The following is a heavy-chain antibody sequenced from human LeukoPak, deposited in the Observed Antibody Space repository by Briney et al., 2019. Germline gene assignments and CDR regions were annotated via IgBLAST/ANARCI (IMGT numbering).Heavy chain of an antibody. V-gene: IGHV3-30-3*01. CDR2: ISYDGSNK. Sequence: TGGSVRLSCGASGFTFSSSAMHWVPQAPDKGLEWVAVISYDGSNKYYADSVKGRFTISRDNSKNTLYLQMNSLRADDTAVYYCARDRDSSGWYEGFDYWGQGTLVTVSS. D-gene: IGHD6-19*01. CDR3: ARDRDSSGWYEGFDY. J-gene: IGHJ4*02. CDR1: GFTFSSSA.